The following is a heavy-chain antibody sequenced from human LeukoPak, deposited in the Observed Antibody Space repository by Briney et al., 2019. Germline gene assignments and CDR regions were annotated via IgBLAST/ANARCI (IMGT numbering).Heavy chain of an antibody. CDR3: ARNFPGRTEDV. Sequence: PSETLSLTCSVSGDSINNEYWTWIRQPPGKGLEWIGYMYNSGSTKYNPSLKSRVTILPDTPKNQFSLKLTSVTAADTAVYYCARNFPGRTEDVWGKGTTVIVSS. CDR2: MYNSGST. D-gene: IGHD1-14*01. CDR1: GDSINNEY. J-gene: IGHJ6*04. V-gene: IGHV4-59*08.